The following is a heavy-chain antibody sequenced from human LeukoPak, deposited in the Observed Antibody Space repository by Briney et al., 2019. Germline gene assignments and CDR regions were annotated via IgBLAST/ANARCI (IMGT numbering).Heavy chain of an antibody. V-gene: IGHV4-59*01. CDR2: IYYSGST. Sequence: GSLRLSCAASGFAFSFYAMSWLRQPPGKGLEWIGYIYYSGSTNYNPSLESRVTISVDTSKNQFSLKMNSMTAADTAMYYCARADSGTFFDIWGQGTMVTVSS. J-gene: IGHJ3*02. CDR3: ARADSGTFFDI. CDR1: GFAFSFYA. D-gene: IGHD3-10*01.